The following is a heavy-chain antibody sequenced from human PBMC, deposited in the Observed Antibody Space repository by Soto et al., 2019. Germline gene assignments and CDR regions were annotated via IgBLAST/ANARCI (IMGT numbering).Heavy chain of an antibody. V-gene: IGHV1-69*08. J-gene: IGHJ6*02. CDR2: IIPILGIA. D-gene: IGHD3-22*01. CDR1: GGTFSSYT. Sequence: QVQLVQSGAEVKKPGSSVKVSCKASGGTFSSYTISWVRQAPGQGLEWMGRIIPILGIANYAQKFQGRATITADKYTSTAYMELSSLRPEDTAVYYCARDRDYDRSGYDPYYYGMDVWGQGTTVTVSS. CDR3: ARDRDYDRSGYDPYYYGMDV.